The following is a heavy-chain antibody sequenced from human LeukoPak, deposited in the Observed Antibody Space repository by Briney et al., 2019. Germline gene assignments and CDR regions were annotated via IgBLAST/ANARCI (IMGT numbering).Heavy chain of an antibody. CDR1: GGSISSSYDQ. CDR2: IYYSGSS. V-gene: IGHV4-39*02. J-gene: IGHJ4*02. Sequence: PSETLSLTCAVSGGSISSSYDQWVWIRQPPGKGLEWIGSIYYSGSSYNSPSLKSRVTISLDTSKNHFSLKLTSLNAADAAIYYCATRHTEDFHHWGQGTLVTASS. D-gene: IGHD5-18*01. CDR3: ATRHTEDFHH.